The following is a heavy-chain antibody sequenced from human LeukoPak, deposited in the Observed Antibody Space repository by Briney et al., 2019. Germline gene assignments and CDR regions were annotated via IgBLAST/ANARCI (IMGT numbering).Heavy chain of an antibody. D-gene: IGHD6-13*01. V-gene: IGHV4-34*01. J-gene: IGHJ5*02. Sequence: KSSETLSLACAVYGGTFSDDYCDWVRQPPGKGREWLGEINHSGNTNNNPSRKSRVTISVDTSKNQFYLNLSSVTAADTAVYYCARVEVWGAAAGEFDPWGQGTLVTVSS. CDR2: INHSGNT. CDR3: ARVEVWGAAAGEFDP. CDR1: GGTFSDDY.